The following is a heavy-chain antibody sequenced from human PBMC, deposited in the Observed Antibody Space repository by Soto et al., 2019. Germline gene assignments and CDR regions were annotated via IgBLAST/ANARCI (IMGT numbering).Heavy chain of an antibody. D-gene: IGHD4-17*01. CDR2: IIPIFGTA. V-gene: IGHV1-69*06. Sequence: ASVKVSCKASGGTFSSYAISWVRQAPGQGLEWMGGIIPIFGTANYAQKFQGRVTITADKSTSTAYMELSSLRSEDTAVYYCAIGSGDYEYWYFDLWGRGTLVTVSS. CDR1: GGTFSSYA. CDR3: AIGSGDYEYWYFDL. J-gene: IGHJ2*01.